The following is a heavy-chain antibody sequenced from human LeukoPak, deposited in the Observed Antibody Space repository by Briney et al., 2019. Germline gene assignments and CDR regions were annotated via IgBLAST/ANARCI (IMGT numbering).Heavy chain of an antibody. Sequence: PGGSLRLSCAASELTFSSYGMRWVRQAPGKGLEWVSGINESGSRTYYADSVKGRFTISRDNSKNTLYLQLNSLRAEDTAVYYCATYRERRSDYWGQGTLVTVSS. CDR2: INESGSRT. CDR1: ELTFSSYG. CDR3: ATYRERRSDY. V-gene: IGHV3-23*01. D-gene: IGHD1-1*01. J-gene: IGHJ4*02.